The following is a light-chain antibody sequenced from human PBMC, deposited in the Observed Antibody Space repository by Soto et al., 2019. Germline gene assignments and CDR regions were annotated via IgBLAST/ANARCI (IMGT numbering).Light chain of an antibody. Sequence: EIVMTQSPATLSVSPGERATLYCRAVQSVTSTYMAWYQQKPGQAPRLLIYATSFRATGIPDRFRGSGSGTDFTLTISSLEPEDSAVYYCQDSSTSPWPFGQGTKGDIK. CDR3: QDSSTSPWP. CDR1: QSVTSTY. V-gene: IGKV3-20*01. CDR2: ATS. J-gene: IGKJ1*01.